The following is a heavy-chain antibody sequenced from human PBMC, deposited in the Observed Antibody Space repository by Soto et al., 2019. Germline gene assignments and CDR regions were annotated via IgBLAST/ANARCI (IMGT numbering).Heavy chain of an antibody. Sequence: GASVKVSCKASGYTFTGYYMHWVRQAPGQGLEWMGWVNPNSGGTNYAQKFQGWVTMTRDTSISTAYMELSRLRSDDTAVYYCARRRYYDSSGLPSDAFEIWGQGTMVTVSS. CDR2: VNPNSGGT. J-gene: IGHJ3*02. CDR3: ARRRYYDSSGLPSDAFEI. V-gene: IGHV1-2*04. CDR1: GYTFTGYY. D-gene: IGHD3-22*01.